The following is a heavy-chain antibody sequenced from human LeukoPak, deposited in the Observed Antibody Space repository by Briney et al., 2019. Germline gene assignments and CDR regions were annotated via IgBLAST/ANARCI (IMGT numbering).Heavy chain of an antibody. CDR1: GFTFRSNS. CDR3: ARGAIAARRFDS. D-gene: IGHD6-6*01. CDR2: ISGSGDDT. J-gene: IGHJ4*02. Sequence: GGSLRLSCEASGFTFRSNSMSWVRQTPGKGLEWVSSISGSGDDTYYADSMWGRFTLSRDNSKNTLYLQMNSLSTEDTGLYYCARGAIAARRFDSWGQGTLVTVSS. V-gene: IGHV3-23*01.